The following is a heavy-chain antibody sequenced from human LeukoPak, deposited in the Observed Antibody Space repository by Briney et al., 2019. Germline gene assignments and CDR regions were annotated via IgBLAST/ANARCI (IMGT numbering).Heavy chain of an antibody. J-gene: IGHJ5*02. CDR3: ARDAARYYYDSSGPNWFDP. V-gene: IGHV1-18*01. CDR2: ISAYNGNT. D-gene: IGHD3-22*01. CDR1: GYTFTSYG. Sequence: ASVTVSCTASGYTFTSYGISWVRQAPGQGLEWMGWISAYNGNTNYTQKLQGRVTMTTDTSTSTAYMELSSLRSEDTAVYYCARDAARYYYDSSGPNWFDPWGQGTLVTVSS.